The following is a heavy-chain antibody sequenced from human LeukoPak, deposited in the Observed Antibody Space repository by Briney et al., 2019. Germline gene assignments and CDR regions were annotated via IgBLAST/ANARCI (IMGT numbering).Heavy chain of an antibody. CDR3: AKDLGYCSGGSCYAESNPFDY. D-gene: IGHD2-15*01. Sequence: GGSLRLSCAASGFTFSSYAMSWVRQAPGKGLGWVSAISGSGGSTYYADSVKGRFTISRDNSKNTLYLQMNSLRAEDTAVYYCAKDLGYCSGGSCYAESNPFDYWGQGTLVTVSS. V-gene: IGHV3-23*01. CDR1: GFTFSSYA. J-gene: IGHJ4*02. CDR2: ISGSGGST.